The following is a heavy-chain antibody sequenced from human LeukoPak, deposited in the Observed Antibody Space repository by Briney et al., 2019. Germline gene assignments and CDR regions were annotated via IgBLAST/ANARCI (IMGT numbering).Heavy chain of an antibody. Sequence: PGGSLRLSCAAPGFTFDDYAMHWVRQAPGKGLEWVSGISWNSGSIGYADSVKGRFTISRDNAKNSLYLQMNSLRAEDMALYHCARSYSSGWYGYFDYWGQGTLVTVSS. CDR2: ISWNSGSI. CDR1: GFTFDDYA. D-gene: IGHD6-19*01. V-gene: IGHV3-9*03. J-gene: IGHJ4*02. CDR3: ARSYSSGWYGYFDY.